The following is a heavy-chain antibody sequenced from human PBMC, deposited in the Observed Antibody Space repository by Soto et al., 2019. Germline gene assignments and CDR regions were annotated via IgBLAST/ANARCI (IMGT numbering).Heavy chain of an antibody. CDR1: GGSISTYY. Sequence: VQLQESGPGLVKPSETLSLTCTVSGGSISTYYWSWIRQPPGKGLEWIGHIYYSGNTNYNPSLKSRVTISLDTSKNQFSLKLNSVTAADTAVYYCARVGGSYSTGLDYWGQGTLVTVSS. D-gene: IGHD1-26*01. V-gene: IGHV4-59*01. J-gene: IGHJ4*02. CDR3: ARVGGSYSTGLDY. CDR2: IYYSGNT.